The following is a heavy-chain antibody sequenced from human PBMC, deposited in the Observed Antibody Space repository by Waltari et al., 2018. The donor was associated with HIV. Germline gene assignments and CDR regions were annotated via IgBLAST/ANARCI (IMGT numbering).Heavy chain of an antibody. CDR2: INPVGSTK. Sequence: DVHLVASGGALVQPGGPLGRSCAAHGFTFSGYWMSWVRQAPGKGLEWVANINPVGSTKYHVDSVRGRFTISRDNAKNSLYLQMSSLRAEDTAVYYCASGLGDWGYWGRGTLVTVSS. CDR3: ASGLGDWGY. V-gene: IGHV3-7*02. CDR1: GFTFSGYW. D-gene: IGHD2-21*02. J-gene: IGHJ4*02.